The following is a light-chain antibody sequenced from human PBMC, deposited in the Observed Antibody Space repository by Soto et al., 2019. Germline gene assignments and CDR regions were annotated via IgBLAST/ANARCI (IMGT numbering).Light chain of an antibody. J-gene: IGLJ3*02. CDR2: DVS. Sequence: QSALTQPASVSGSPGQSITISCTGTSSDVGGYNFVSWFQQHPGKTPKLIIFDVSNRPSGVSNRFSGSKSGNTASLTISGLLAGAEADYYCASYTTSSTWVFGGGTKLTVL. CDR1: SSDVGGYNF. CDR3: ASYTTSSTWV. V-gene: IGLV2-14*03.